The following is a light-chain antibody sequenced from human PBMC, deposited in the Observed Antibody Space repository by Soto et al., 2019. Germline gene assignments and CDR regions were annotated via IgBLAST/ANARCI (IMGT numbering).Light chain of an antibody. J-gene: IGKJ1*01. V-gene: IGKV4-1*01. CDR2: WAS. Sequence: DIVMTQSPDSLAVSLGERATINCKSSQSVLSSSNNKNYLAWYQQKPGQPPKLLIYWASTRESGVPDRFSGSGSGTDFSLTINNLQAEDVAVYYCHQYHSSPWTFGQGTKVEIK. CDR3: HQYHSSPWT. CDR1: QSVLSSSNNKNY.